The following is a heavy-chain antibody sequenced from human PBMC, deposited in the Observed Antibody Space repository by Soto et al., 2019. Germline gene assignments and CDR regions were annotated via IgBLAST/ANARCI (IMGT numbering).Heavy chain of an antibody. V-gene: IGHV4-31*03. Sequence: SETLSLTCTVSGGSISSGGYYWSWIRQHPGKGLEWIGYIYYSGSTYYNPSLKSRVTISVDTSKNQFSLKLSSVTAADTAVYYCARARVAAAGESFQHWGQGTLVTVSS. CDR2: IYYSGST. CDR3: ARARVAAAGESFQH. J-gene: IGHJ1*01. D-gene: IGHD6-13*01. CDR1: GGSISSGGYY.